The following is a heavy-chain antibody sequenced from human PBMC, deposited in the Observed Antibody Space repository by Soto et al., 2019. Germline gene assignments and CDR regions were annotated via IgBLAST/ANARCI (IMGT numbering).Heavy chain of an antibody. Sequence: QVQLVESGGGVVQPGRSLRLSCAASGFTFSSYGMHWVRQAPGKGLEWVAVISYDGSNKYYADSVKGRFTISRDNSKNXLYLQMNSLRAEDTAVYYCAKDWEQQLVLGSYFDYWGQGTLVTVSS. V-gene: IGHV3-30*18. CDR2: ISYDGSNK. D-gene: IGHD6-13*01. J-gene: IGHJ4*02. CDR3: AKDWEQQLVLGSYFDY. CDR1: GFTFSSYG.